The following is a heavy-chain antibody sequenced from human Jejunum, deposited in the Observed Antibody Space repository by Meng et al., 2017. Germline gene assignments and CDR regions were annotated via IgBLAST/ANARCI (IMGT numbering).Heavy chain of an antibody. CDR2: IYHTGST. V-gene: IGHV4-4*02. CDR3: AKHGGYYQHY. J-gene: IGHJ4*02. D-gene: IGHD3-22*01. CDR1: GGFINTNDL. Sequence: RLEGSGAGLVKPAGTLSPTCAVSGGFINTNDLWGWIRQPPGKGLEWIGEIYHTGSTNYNASLKSRVTITVDKSKNQLSLRLNSVTAADTALYYCAKHGGYYQHYWGQGTLVTVSS.